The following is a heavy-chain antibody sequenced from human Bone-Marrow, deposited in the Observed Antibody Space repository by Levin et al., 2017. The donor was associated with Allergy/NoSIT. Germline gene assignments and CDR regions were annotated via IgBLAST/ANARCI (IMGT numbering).Heavy chain of an antibody. CDR1: GGTFSSYA. CDR3: ARCSFPVVTAHWGYFDR. CDR2: IIPIFGTA. Sequence: KISCKASGGTFSSYAISWVRQAPGQGLEWMGGIIPIFGTANYAQKFQGRVTITADESTSTAYMELSSLRSEDTAVYYCARCSFPVVTAHWGYFDRWGRGTLVTVSS. D-gene: IGHD2-21*02. J-gene: IGHJ2*01. V-gene: IGHV1-69*01.